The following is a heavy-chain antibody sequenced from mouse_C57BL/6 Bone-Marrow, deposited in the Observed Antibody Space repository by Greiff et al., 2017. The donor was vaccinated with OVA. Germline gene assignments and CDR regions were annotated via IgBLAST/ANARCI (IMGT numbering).Heavy chain of an antibody. CDR2: INPNNGGT. V-gene: IGHV1-26*01. CDR1: GYTFTDYY. Sequence: VQLQQSGPELVKPGASVKISCKASGYTFTDYYMNWVKQSHGKSLEWIGDINPNNGGTSYNQKFKGKATLTVDKSSSTAYMELRSLTSEDSAVYYCARPYYGSLDYAMDYWGQGTSVTVSS. D-gene: IGHD1-1*01. CDR3: ARPYYGSLDYAMDY. J-gene: IGHJ4*01.